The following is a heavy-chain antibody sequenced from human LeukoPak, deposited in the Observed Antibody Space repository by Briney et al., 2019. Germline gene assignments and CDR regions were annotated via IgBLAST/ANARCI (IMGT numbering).Heavy chain of an antibody. CDR3: ARKPYCGGDCYFSGWFDP. CDR1: GGTFSSYA. V-gene: IGHV1-69*13. J-gene: IGHJ5*02. CDR2: IIPIFGTA. D-gene: IGHD2-21*02. Sequence: SVKVSCKASGGTFSSYAISWVRQAPGQGLEWMGGIIPIFGTANYAQKFQGRVTITADESTSTAYMELSSLRSEDTAVYYCARKPYCGGDCYFSGWFDPWGQGTLVTVSS.